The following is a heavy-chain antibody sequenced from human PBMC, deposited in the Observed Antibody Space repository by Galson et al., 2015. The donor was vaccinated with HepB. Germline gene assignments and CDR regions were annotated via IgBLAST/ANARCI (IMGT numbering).Heavy chain of an antibody. CDR1: GYTFTSYY. D-gene: IGHD3-22*01. Sequence: SVKVSCKASGYTFTSYYMHWVRQAPGQGLEWMGIINPSGGSTSYAQKFQGRVTMTRDTSTSTVYMELSSLRSEDTAVYYCVIVVVIRSRTTFDYYGMDVWGQGTTVTVSS. CDR3: VIVVVIRSRTTFDYYGMDV. CDR2: INPSGGST. V-gene: IGHV1-46*01. J-gene: IGHJ6*02.